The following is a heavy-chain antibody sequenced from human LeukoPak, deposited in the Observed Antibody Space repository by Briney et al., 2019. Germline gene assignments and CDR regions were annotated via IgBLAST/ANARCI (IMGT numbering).Heavy chain of an antibody. D-gene: IGHD2-15*01. J-gene: IGHJ5*02. Sequence: XPSETLSLTCTVAGGSISSYYWSWIRQPAGKGLEWMGRIYTSGRTNYKPSLKSRVTMSVEMSKNQCARKRRWVTAADTAVYSCARVETPKWSPKKNWFDPWGQGTLVTVSS. CDR2: IYTSGRT. CDR1: GGSISSYY. V-gene: IGHV4-4*07. CDR3: ARVETPKWSPKKNWFDP.